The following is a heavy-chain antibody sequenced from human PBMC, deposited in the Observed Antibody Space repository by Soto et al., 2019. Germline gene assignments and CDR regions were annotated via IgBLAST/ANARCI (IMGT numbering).Heavy chain of an antibody. CDR2: ISSSSSYI. CDR1: GFTFSSYS. Sequence: PGGSLRLSCAASGFTFSSYSMNWVRQAPGKGLEWVSYISSSSSYIYYADSVKGRFTISRDNAKNTLYLQMNSLRAEDTAVYYCAGEYGDSYYYYYMDVWGKGTTVTVSS. D-gene: IGHD4-17*01. J-gene: IGHJ6*03. CDR3: AGEYGDSYYYYYMDV. V-gene: IGHV3-21*05.